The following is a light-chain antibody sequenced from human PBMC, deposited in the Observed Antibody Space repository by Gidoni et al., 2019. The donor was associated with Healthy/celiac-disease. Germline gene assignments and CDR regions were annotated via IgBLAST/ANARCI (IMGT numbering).Light chain of an antibody. CDR3: QQRSN. J-gene: IGKJ4*01. CDR1: QSVSSF. Sequence: IVLTQSPASLSTSPGERATLSCRASQSVSSFFTWYQQTPGQAPRLLIYDAANRATGIPARFRGGGSGTDFTLTISSLEAEDFAVYYCQQRSNFGGGTKVEIK. CDR2: DAA. V-gene: IGKV3-11*01.